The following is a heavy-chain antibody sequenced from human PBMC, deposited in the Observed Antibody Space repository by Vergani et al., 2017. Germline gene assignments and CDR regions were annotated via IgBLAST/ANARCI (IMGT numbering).Heavy chain of an antibody. Sequence: QVQLVESGGGVVQPGTSLRLSCVVSGFALNRHAMYWVRQAPGKGLEWVVGISFDGTNEYYPDLVKGRLTISRDIAKTTLYLQVRSLRLEDTGVYHCVRDRGLCAGGRCYTEAWDYWGQGTPVTVSS. CDR2: ISFDGTNE. J-gene: IGHJ4*02. CDR3: VRDRGLCAGGRCYTEAWDY. V-gene: IGHV3-30-3*01. CDR1: GFALNRHA. D-gene: IGHD2-2*02.